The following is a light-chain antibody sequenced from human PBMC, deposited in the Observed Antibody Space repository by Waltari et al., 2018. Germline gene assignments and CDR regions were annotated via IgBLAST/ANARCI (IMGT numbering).Light chain of an antibody. J-gene: IGLJ3*02. CDR2: EDN. CDR1: ALPRKH. V-gene: IGLV3-10*01. Sequence: SYELTQPPAVSVSPGQTARITCSGSALPRKHAYWYHQKSGQVPLLVIYEDNRRPSGIPGRFAGSSSGTKATITITGAQADDEGDYYCYSTDSGGDHRGVFGGGTRLTVL. CDR3: YSTDSGGDHRGV.